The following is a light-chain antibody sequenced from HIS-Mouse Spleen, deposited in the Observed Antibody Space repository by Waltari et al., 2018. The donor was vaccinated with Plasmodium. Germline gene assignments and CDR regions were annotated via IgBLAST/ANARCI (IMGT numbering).Light chain of an antibody. CDR2: EDS. Sequence: SYELTQPPSVSVSPGQTARITCSGDALPTKYAYWYQQKSGQAPVLGIYEDSKRPSGIPERFSGASAGTMATLTISGAHVEDEADYYCYSTDSSGNHRVFGGGTKLTVL. J-gene: IGLJ3*02. CDR3: YSTDSSGNHRV. CDR1: ALPTKY. V-gene: IGLV3-10*01.